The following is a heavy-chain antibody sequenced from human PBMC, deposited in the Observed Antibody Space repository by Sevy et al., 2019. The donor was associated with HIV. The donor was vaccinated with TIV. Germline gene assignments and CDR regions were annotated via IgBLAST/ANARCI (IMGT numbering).Heavy chain of an antibody. D-gene: IGHD3-22*01. Sequence: GEPLKISCKASGYSFTNYWIGWVRQMPGKGLERMGIIYPGDSDTRYSSSFQGQVTISADKSITTAYLQWSSLKASDSAMYYCARVVTRDDRKAFDIWGRGTMVTVSS. CDR1: GYSFTNYW. CDR2: IYPGDSDT. V-gene: IGHV5-51*01. CDR3: ARVVTRDDRKAFDI. J-gene: IGHJ3*02.